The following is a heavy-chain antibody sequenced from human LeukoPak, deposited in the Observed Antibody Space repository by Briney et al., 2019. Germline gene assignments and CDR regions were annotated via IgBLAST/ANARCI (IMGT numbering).Heavy chain of an antibody. D-gene: IGHD3-16*01. V-gene: IGHV4-39*07. CDR2: IYYSGST. J-gene: IGHJ4*02. CDR3: ARDRELGF. CDR1: GGSISSYY. Sequence: SETLSLTCTVSGGSISSYYWGWIRQPPGKGLEWIGSIYYSGSTYYNPSLKSRVTISVDTSKNQFSLKLTSVTAADTAVYYCARDRELGFWGQGTLVTVSS.